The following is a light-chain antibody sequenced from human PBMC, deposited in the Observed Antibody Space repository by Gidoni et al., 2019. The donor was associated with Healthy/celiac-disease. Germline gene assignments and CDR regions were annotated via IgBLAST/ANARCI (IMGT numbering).Light chain of an antibody. CDR3: QQSYRTPLT. J-gene: IGKJ4*02. CDR1: QSISSY. Sequence: DLQMTQSPSSLSASVGDIVTITCRASQSISSYLNWYQQKPGKAPKLLIYAASSLQSGVPSRFSGSGSGTDFTLTISSLKPEDFATYYCQQSYRTPLTFXGXTKVEIK. V-gene: IGKV1-39*01. CDR2: AAS.